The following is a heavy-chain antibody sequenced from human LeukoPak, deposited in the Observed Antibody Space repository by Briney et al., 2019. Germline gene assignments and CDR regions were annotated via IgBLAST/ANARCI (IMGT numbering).Heavy chain of an antibody. CDR2: IGTGGNT. CDR1: GFTFSSYD. CDR3: TRGSPHGFDY. Sequence: PGGSLRLSCAASGFTFSSYDFPWVRQGTGKGLEWVSSIGTGGNTYYLASVKGRFTISRDNAKDSLYLQMNNLRVEDTALYYCTRGSPHGFDYWGQGTLVTVSS. J-gene: IGHJ4*02. V-gene: IGHV3-13*01.